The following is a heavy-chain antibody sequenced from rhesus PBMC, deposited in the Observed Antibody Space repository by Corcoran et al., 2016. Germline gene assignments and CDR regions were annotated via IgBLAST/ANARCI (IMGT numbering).Heavy chain of an antibody. V-gene: IGHV4-80*01. CDR3: ASEFVY. J-gene: IGHJ4*01. CDR2: INGNSGST. CDR1: GASISSYW. Sequence: QVQLQESGPGLVKSSETLSLTCAVSGASISSYWWTWIRQPPGKGLEWIGEINGNSGSTDYTPSHKSRVTISNDASKNQFSLKLNSVTAADTAVYYCASEFVYWGQGVLVTVSS.